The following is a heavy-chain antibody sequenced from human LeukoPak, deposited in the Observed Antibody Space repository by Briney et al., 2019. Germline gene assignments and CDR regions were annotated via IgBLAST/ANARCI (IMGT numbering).Heavy chain of an antibody. CDR3: ARVDDYNCLDY. CDR1: GGSFSGYY. D-gene: IGHD5-24*01. Sequence: SATLSLTCAVNGGSFSGYYWSWIRKPPGKGLEWIGEINHSGSTNYNPSLKSRVTISVDTSKNQFSLKLSSVTAADTAVYFCARVDDYNCLDYWGQGTLVTVSS. V-gene: IGHV4-34*01. CDR2: INHSGST. J-gene: IGHJ4*02.